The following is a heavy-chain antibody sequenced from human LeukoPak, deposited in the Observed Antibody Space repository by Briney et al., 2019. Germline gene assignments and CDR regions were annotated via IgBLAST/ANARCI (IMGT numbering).Heavy chain of an antibody. CDR1: GASISSGTYS. V-gene: IGHV4-30-2*01. D-gene: IGHD3-10*01. Sequence: SETLSLTCTVSGASISSGTYSWSSIRQPPGEGLEWIGYIYHTGSTYYNPSLKGRVTISVDRSKNQFSLNLNFVTAADTALYYCARGDGSGSGRWFDPWGQGTLITVSS. J-gene: IGHJ5*02. CDR3: ARGDGSGSGRWFDP. CDR2: IYHTGST.